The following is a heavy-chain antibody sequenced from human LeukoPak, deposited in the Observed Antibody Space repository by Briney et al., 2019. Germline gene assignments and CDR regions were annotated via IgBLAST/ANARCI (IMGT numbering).Heavy chain of an antibody. V-gene: IGHV4-34*01. CDR1: GGSFSGYY. Sequence: SETLSLTCAVYGGSFSGYYWSWIRQPPGKGLEWIGEINHSGSTNYNPSLKSRVTISVDTSKNQFSLKLSSVTAADTAVYYCARVIRGTAAGLDYWGQGTLVTVSS. CDR2: INHSGST. D-gene: IGHD6-13*01. CDR3: ARVIRGTAAGLDY. J-gene: IGHJ4*02.